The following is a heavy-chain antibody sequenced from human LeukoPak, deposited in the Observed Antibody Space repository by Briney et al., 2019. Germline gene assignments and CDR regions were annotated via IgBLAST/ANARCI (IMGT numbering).Heavy chain of an antibody. Sequence: SETLSLTCTVSGGSISSGDYYWSWIRQPPGKGLEWIGYIYYSGSTYYNPSLKSRVTISVDTSKNQFSLKLSSVTATDTAVYYCGRETGSRIILSRSSVIDYWGQGTLVTVSS. D-gene: IGHD6-6*01. J-gene: IGHJ4*02. CDR3: GRETGSRIILSRSSVIDY. V-gene: IGHV4-30-4*08. CDR2: IYYSGST. CDR1: GGSISSGDYY.